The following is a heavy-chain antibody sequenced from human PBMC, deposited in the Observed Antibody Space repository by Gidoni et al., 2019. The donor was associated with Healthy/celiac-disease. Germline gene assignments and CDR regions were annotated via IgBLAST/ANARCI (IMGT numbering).Heavy chain of an antibody. CDR3: ARRGTVYGAVSYSFDY. D-gene: IGHD3-10*01. Sequence: QVQLQESGPGLVKPSETLSLTCTVSGGSISSYSWSWIRQPPGKGLEWIGYIYYSGSTNYHPALKSRGTISVETSKNQFSLKLSSVTAADTAVYYCARRGTVYGAVSYSFDYWGQGTLVTVSS. V-gene: IGHV4-59*01. CDR2: IYYSGST. J-gene: IGHJ4*02. CDR1: GGSISSYS.